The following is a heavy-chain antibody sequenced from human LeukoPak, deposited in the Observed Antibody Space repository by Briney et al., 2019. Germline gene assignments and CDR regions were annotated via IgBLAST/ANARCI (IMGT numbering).Heavy chain of an antibody. Sequence: SETLSLTCTVSGYSISSGSYWGWIRQPPGKGLEWIGSIYHSGSTYYNPSLKSRVTISVHTSKNQFSLKLNSVTAADTAVYYCARGIAARPDFDYWGQGTLVTVSS. D-gene: IGHD6-6*01. CDR3: ARGIAARPDFDY. V-gene: IGHV4-38-2*02. J-gene: IGHJ4*02. CDR2: IYHSGST. CDR1: GYSISSGSY.